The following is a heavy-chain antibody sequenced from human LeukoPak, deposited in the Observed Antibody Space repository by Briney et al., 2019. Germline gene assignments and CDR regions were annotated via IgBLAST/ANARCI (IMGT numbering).Heavy chain of an antibody. V-gene: IGHV4-39*07. J-gene: IGHJ4*02. CDR1: GGSISTSNYY. D-gene: IGHD3-16*01. CDR2: IFYSGST. Sequence: SETLSLTCTVSGGSISTSNYYWGWIRQPPGKGLEWIGNIFYSGSTYYSPSLRSRVTISLDTSRNQFSLKLSSVTAADTAVYYCARGGASFDYWGQGTLVTVSS. CDR3: ARGGASFDY.